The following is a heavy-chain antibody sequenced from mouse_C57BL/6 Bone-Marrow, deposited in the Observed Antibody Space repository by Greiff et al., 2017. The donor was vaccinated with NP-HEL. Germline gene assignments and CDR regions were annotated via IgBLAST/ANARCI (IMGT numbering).Heavy chain of an antibody. CDR2: IDPNSGGT. CDR1: GYTFTSYW. J-gene: IGHJ4*01. D-gene: IGHD1-1*01. V-gene: IGHV1-72*01. CDR3: ARRNYGSAMDY. Sequence: QVQLKQPGAELVKPGASVKLSCKASGYTFTSYWMHWVKQRPGRGLEWIGRIDPNSGGTKYNEKFKSKATLTVDKPSSTAYMQLSSLTSEDSAVYYCARRNYGSAMDYWGQGNSVTVSS.